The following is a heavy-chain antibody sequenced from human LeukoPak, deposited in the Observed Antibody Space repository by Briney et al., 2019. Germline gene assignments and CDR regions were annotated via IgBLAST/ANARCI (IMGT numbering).Heavy chain of an antibody. J-gene: IGHJ4*02. D-gene: IGHD3-22*01. CDR1: GFTFSSYA. CDR2: ISYDGSNK. Sequence: GRSLRLSCAASGFTFSSYAMHWVRQAPGKGLEWVAVISYDGSNKYYADSVKGRFTISRDNSKNTLYLQMNSLRAEDTAVYYCARDPGDYYDSSGYPLVAFDYWGQGTLVTVSS. CDR3: ARDPGDYYDSSGYPLVAFDY. V-gene: IGHV3-30-3*01.